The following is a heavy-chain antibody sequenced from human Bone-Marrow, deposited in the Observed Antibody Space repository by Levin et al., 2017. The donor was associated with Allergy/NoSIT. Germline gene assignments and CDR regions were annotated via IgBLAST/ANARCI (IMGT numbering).Heavy chain of an antibody. CDR3: ARTSYDVLTTYMDV. D-gene: IGHD3-9*01. Sequence: GGSLLLSFSSSGLLVSDNYMTWVRQAPGKGLEWVALVYRGGATYYADVVKGRFTISRDNSKNTMGLQMKDLRPEDTAVYYCARTSYDVLTTYMDVWGEGTAVTVSS. J-gene: IGHJ6*03. CDR2: VYRGGAT. V-gene: IGHV3-66*02. CDR1: GLLVSDNY.